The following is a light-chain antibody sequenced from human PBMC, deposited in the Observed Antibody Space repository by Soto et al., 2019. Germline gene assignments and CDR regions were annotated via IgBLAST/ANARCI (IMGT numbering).Light chain of an antibody. Sequence: QSALTQPASVSGSTGQSITSSCTGTSSDVGGYNYVSWYQQHPGIAPKLMISEVSNRPSGVSNRFSGSKSGNTASLTISGLQAEDEADYYCSSYTSSSTLVFGGGTKVTVL. CDR1: SSDVGGYNY. V-gene: IGLV2-14*01. CDR3: SSYTSSSTLV. CDR2: EVS. J-gene: IGLJ2*01.